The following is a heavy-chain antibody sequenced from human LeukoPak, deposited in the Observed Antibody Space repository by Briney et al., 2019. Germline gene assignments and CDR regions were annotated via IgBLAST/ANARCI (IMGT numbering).Heavy chain of an antibody. CDR3: ARRKLAARPNWFDP. Sequence: SETLSLXCTVSGGSISSGNYYWGWIRQPPGKGLEWIGSIYYSGYTYYNPSLKSRVTISVDTSKNHFSLKLTSVTAADTAVYYCARRKLAARPNWFDPWGQGTLVTVSS. D-gene: IGHD6-6*01. CDR1: GGSISSGNYY. V-gene: IGHV4-39*02. CDR2: IYYSGYT. J-gene: IGHJ5*02.